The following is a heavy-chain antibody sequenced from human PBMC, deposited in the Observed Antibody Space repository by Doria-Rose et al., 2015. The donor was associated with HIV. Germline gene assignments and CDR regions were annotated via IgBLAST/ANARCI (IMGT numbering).Heavy chain of an antibody. CDR3: ARIKSSRWYHKYYFDF. Sequence: FGPVLVKPTETLTLTCTVSGVSLSSPGMGASWIRQPPGKALEWLANIFSDDERSYKPALNSRLTSSRGTSKSQVVLTMTDMDPVDTATYYCARIKSSRWYHKYYFDFWGQGTLVIVSA. CDR1: GVSLSSPGMG. D-gene: IGHD6-13*01. CDR2: IFSDDER. J-gene: IGHJ4*02. V-gene: IGHV2-26*01.